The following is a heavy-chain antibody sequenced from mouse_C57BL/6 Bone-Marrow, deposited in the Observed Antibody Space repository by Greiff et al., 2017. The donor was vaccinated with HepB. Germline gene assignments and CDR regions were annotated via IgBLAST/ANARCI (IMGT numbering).Heavy chain of an antibody. CDR3: ARSSRTTVVATPFDY. J-gene: IGHJ2*01. D-gene: IGHD1-1*01. CDR2: IYPGSGNT. Sequence: QVQLQQSGAELVRPGASVKLSCKASGYTFTDYYINWVKQRPGQGLEWIARIYPGSGNTYYNEKFKGKATLTAEKSSSTAYMQLSSLTSEDSAVYFWARSSRTTVVATPFDYWGQGTTLTVSS. V-gene: IGHV1-76*01. CDR1: GYTFTDYY.